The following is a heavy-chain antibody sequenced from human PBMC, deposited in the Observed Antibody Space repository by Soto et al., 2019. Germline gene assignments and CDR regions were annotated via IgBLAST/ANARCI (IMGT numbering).Heavy chain of an antibody. CDR2: ITGDTLAA. V-gene: IGHV1-18*01. CDR3: AIDRPTDH. Sequence: QVQLVQSGAEVRKPGASVTVSCKASGYTFNRYAISLLRQAPGQGPEWMGWITGDTLAASYARKLPGRVTLTRITSTSTVYMELRSLRDDHRAVYYCAIDRPTDHWRQGTLVTVSA. J-gene: IGHJ5*02. CDR1: GYTFNRYA.